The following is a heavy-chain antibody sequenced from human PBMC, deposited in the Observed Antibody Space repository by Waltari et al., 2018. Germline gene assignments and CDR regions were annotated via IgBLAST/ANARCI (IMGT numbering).Heavy chain of an antibody. CDR1: GYTFTSYA. V-gene: IGHV1-3*01. J-gene: IGHJ6*02. CDR2: INAGNGNT. CDR3: ARATVATRYYYYGMDV. D-gene: IGHD2-15*01. Sequence: QVQLVQSGAEVKKPGASVKVSCKASGYTFTSYAMHWVRQAPGQRLEWMGWINAGNGNTKYSQKFQGRVTITRDTSASTAYMELSSLRSEDTAVYYCARATVATRYYYYGMDVWGQGTTVTVPS.